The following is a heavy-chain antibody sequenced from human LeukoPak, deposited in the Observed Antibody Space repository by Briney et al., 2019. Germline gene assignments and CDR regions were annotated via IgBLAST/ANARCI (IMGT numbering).Heavy chain of an antibody. Sequence: SETLSLTCTVSGVSISSSYWSWFRQSPGTGLELIGYIYRGGTTNYHPSLESRVTISVDTSKNQFSLKLSSVTAADTAVYYCARRVVTYDGGAFDIWGQGTMVTVSS. D-gene: IGHD2-21*02. J-gene: IGHJ3*02. V-gene: IGHV4-59*08. CDR1: GVSISSSY. CDR2: IYRGGTT. CDR3: ARRVVTYDGGAFDI.